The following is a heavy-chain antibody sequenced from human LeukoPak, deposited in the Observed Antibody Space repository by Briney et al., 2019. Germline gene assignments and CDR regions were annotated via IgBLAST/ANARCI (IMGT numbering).Heavy chain of an antibody. J-gene: IGHJ4*02. Sequence: ASVKVSCKASGYTFTGYYMHWVRQAPGQGLEWMGRINPNSGGTNYAQKFQGRVTMTRDTSISTAYMELSRLRSDDTAVYYCARDLPFGTRDFDYWGQGTLVTVSS. V-gene: IGHV1-2*06. D-gene: IGHD6-13*01. CDR1: GYTFTGYY. CDR2: INPNSGGT. CDR3: ARDLPFGTRDFDY.